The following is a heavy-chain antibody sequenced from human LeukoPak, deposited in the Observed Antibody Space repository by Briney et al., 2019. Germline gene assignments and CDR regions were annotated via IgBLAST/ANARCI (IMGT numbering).Heavy chain of an antibody. D-gene: IGHD3-3*01. V-gene: IGHV3-9*01. CDR2: ISWNSGSI. Sequence: GRSLRLSCAASGFTFDDFAMHWVRQAPGKGLEWVSGISWNSGSIGYADSVKGRFTISRDNAKNSLYLQMNSLRAEDTALYYCAKDWVGDLDDWNWFDPWGQGTLVTVSS. CDR3: AKDWVGDLDDWNWFDP. J-gene: IGHJ5*02. CDR1: GFTFDDFA.